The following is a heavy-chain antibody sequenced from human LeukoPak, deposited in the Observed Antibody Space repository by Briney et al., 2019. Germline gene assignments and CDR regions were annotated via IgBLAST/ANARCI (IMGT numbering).Heavy chain of an antibody. CDR3: ARGLSGYASSLGY. D-gene: IGHD6-6*01. CDR2: INSDGSST. V-gene: IGHV3-74*01. CDR1: GFTLSNYW. J-gene: IGHJ4*02. Sequence: PGGSLRLSCAASGFTLSNYWMHWARQAPGKGLVWVSRINSDGSSTNYADSVKGRFTISRDNAKNTLYLQMNSLRAEDTAVYYCARGLSGYASSLGYWGQGTLVTVSS.